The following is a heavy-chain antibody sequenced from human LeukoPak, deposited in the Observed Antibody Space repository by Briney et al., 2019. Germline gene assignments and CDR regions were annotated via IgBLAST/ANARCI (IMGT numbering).Heavy chain of an antibody. V-gene: IGHV1-69*05. CDR2: IIPIFGTA. J-gene: IGHJ4*02. CDR1: GGTFSSYA. CDR3: ARDLLPMTKAGVVND. Sequence: ASVKVSCKASGGTFSSYAISWVRQAPGQGLEWMGGIIPIFGTANYAQKFQGRVTITTDESTSTAYMELSSLTSDDTAVYYCARDLLPMTKAGVVNDWGQGSLVIVSA. D-gene: IGHD3-3*01.